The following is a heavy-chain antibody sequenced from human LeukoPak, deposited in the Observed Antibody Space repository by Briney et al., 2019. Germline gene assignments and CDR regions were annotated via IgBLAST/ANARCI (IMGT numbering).Heavy chain of an antibody. J-gene: IGHJ3*02. CDR2: ISSSGSTI. V-gene: IGHV3-11*01. CDR1: GFTFSDYY. D-gene: IGHD3-10*01. CDR3: AKKLLLWFENDAFDI. Sequence: GGSLRLSCAASGFTFSDYYMSWIRQAPGKGLEWVSYISSSGSTIYYADSVRGRFTISRDNSKNTLYLQMNSLRADDTAVYYCAKKLLLWFENDAFDIWGQGTMVTVSS.